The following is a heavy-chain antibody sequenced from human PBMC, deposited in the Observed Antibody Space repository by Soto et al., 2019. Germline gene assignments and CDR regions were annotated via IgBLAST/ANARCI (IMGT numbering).Heavy chain of an antibody. CDR1: GGSISSSSYY. V-gene: IGHV4-39*01. CDR3: ARHVAGYSSGLDY. CDR2: IYYSGST. D-gene: IGHD6-19*01. Sequence: QLQLQESGPGLVKPSETLSLTCTVSGGSISSSSYYWGWIRQPPGKGLEWIGSIYYSGSTYYNPSLKSRVIISVDTSKNQFSLKLSSVTAADTAVYYCARHVAGYSSGLDYWGQGTLVTVSS. J-gene: IGHJ4*02.